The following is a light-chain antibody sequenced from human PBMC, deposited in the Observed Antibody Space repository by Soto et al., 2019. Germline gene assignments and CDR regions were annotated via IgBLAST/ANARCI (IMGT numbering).Light chain of an antibody. CDR2: DNI. J-gene: IGLJ3*02. CDR1: SSNIGNNY. V-gene: IGLV1-51*01. CDR3: GTWESSRNWV. Sequence: QSVLTQSPSVSAAPGQTGTISCSGTSSNIGNNYVSWYQLLPETAPKLLIYDNIKRPSGIPDRFSGSKPGTSATLVITGLQTGDEADYYCGTWESSRNWVFGGGTKVTVL.